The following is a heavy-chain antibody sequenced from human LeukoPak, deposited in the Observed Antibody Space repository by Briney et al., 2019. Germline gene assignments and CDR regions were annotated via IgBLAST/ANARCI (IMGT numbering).Heavy chain of an antibody. CDR3: ARIIFGVVIDI. D-gene: IGHD3-3*01. CDR1: GGSIRSRSYN. Sequence: SETLSLTCTVSGGSIRSRSYNWGWIRQPPGKGLEWIGNIYYSGSTYYNPSLKSLFTISLDTSKNQFSLKASSVTAADTAVYYCARIIFGVVIDIWGQGTMVTVSS. V-gene: IGHV4-39*07. J-gene: IGHJ3*02. CDR2: IYYSGST.